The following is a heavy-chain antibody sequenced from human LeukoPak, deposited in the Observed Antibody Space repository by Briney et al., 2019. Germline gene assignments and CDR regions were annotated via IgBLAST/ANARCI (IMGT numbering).Heavy chain of an antibody. CDR3: ARAPHRNLLLNYDYVFDY. CDR2: MNPNSGNT. J-gene: IGHJ4*02. D-gene: IGHD3-16*01. V-gene: IGHV1-8*01. Sequence: ASVKVSCKASGYTFTSYDINWVRQATGQGLEWMGWMNPNSGNTGYAQKFQGRVTFTRDTSITTAYMELSSLRSDDTAVYYCARAPHRNLLLNYDYVFDYWGQGTLVTVSS. CDR1: GYTFTSYD.